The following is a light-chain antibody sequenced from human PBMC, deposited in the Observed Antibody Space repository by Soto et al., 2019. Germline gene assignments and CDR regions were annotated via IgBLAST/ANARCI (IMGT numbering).Light chain of an antibody. J-gene: IGKJ4*01. CDR1: QTVLSTSNNKNY. V-gene: IGKV4-1*01. CDR3: QQHYSAPLT. Sequence: DIVMTQSPDSLTVSLGERATINCKSSQTVLSTSNNKNYLAWFQQKPGQPPTRLIYWASDGQSGVPDRFSGSGSGTDFTLTISSLQAEDVAVYYCQQHYSAPLTFGGGTKVEIK. CDR2: WAS.